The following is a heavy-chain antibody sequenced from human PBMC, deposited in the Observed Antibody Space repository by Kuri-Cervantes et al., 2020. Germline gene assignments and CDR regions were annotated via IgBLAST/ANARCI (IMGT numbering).Heavy chain of an antibody. J-gene: IGHJ5*02. V-gene: IGHV3-7*01. CDR1: GFTFSSYW. CDR2: IKQDGSEK. Sequence: GGSLRLSCAASGFTFSSYWMSWVRQAPGKGLEWVANIKQDGSEKYYVDSVKGRFTISRDNAKNSLYLQMNSLRAEDTAVYYCARQYYDYVWGSYPWTEINWFDPWGQGTLVTVSS. D-gene: IGHD3-16*01. CDR3: ARQYYDYVWGSYPWTEINWFDP.